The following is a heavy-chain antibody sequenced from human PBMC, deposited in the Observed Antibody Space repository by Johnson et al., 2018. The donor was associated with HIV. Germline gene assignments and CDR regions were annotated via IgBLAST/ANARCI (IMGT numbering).Heavy chain of an antibody. CDR2: ISSDGTTK. Sequence: QVPLVESGGGVVQPGMFVRLSCAASGLNFSSYAMHWVRQAPGKGLEWVAVISSDGTTKYDADSVQGRFTISRDNSNNTLYLQMNSLRSEDTAMYYCAKAFWSGYYEDAFDIWGQGTMVTVSS. CDR3: AKAFWSGYYEDAFDI. D-gene: IGHD3-3*01. V-gene: IGHV3-30*04. CDR1: GLNFSSYA. J-gene: IGHJ3*02.